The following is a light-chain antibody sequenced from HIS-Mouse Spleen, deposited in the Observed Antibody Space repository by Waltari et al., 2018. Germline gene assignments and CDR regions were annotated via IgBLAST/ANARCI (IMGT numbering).Light chain of an antibody. CDR1: QGISSS. J-gene: IGKJ4*01. V-gene: IGKV1-13*02. CDR3: QQFNSYPALT. Sequence: AIQFTQSPSSLSASVGDRVTLTCRASQGISSSLAWYQQKPGKAPKLLIYDASSLESGVPSRFSGSGSGTDFTLTISSLQPEDFATYYCQQFNSYPALTFGGGTKVEIK. CDR2: DAS.